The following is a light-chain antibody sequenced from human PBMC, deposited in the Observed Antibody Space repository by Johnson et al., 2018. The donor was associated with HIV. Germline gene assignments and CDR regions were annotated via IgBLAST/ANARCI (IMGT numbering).Light chain of an antibody. CDR3: GTWDLSLNAYV. CDR1: SSNIGNNY. Sequence: QSVLTQPPSVSAAPGQKVTISCSGSSSNIGNNYVSWYQQLPGTAPKLLIYENYKRPSGISDRFSASKSGTSATLGITGLQTGDEADYFCGTWDLSLNAYVFGPGTKVTVL. J-gene: IGLJ1*01. V-gene: IGLV1-51*02. CDR2: ENY.